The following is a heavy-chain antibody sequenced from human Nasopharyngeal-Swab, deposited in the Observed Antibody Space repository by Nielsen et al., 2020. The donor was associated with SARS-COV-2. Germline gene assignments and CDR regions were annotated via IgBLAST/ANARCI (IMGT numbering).Heavy chain of an antibody. CDR1: GGTFSSYA. D-gene: IGHD3-10*01. CDR3: VYGSGSYYNIYY. Sequence: PVKVSCKASGGTFSSYAISWVRQPPGQGLEWMGGIIPIFGTANYAQKFQGRVTITADESTSTAYMELSSLRSEDTAVYYCVYGSGSYYNIYYWGQGTLVTVSS. J-gene: IGHJ4*02. CDR2: IIPIFGTA. V-gene: IGHV1-69*13.